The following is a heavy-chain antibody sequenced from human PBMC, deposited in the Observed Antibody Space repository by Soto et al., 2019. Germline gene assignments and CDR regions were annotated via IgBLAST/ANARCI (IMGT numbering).Heavy chain of an antibody. CDR2: TYYRSKWYN. V-gene: IGHV6-1*01. CDR1: GDSVSSNSAA. D-gene: IGHD6-6*01. Sequence: QSQTLSLTCAISGDSVSSNSAAWNWIRQSPSRGLEWLGRTYYRSKWYNDYAVSVKSRITINPDTSKNQFSLQLNSVTPEDTAVYYCARDSVYYSSSPTYNWFDPWGQGTLVTVSS. CDR3: ARDSVYYSSSPTYNWFDP. J-gene: IGHJ5*02.